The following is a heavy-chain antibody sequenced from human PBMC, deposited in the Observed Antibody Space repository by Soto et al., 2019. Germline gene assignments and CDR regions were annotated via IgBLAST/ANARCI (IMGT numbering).Heavy chain of an antibody. CDR1: GGSFSGYY. Sequence: TSETLSLTCAVYGGSFSGYYWSWIRQPPGKGLEWIGEINHSGSTNYNPSLKSRVTISVDTSKNQFSLKLSSVTAADTAVYYCARELGYCSGGSCSIYYYYGMDVWGQGTTVTVSS. J-gene: IGHJ6*02. D-gene: IGHD2-15*01. V-gene: IGHV4-34*01. CDR2: INHSGST. CDR3: ARELGYCSGGSCSIYYYYGMDV.